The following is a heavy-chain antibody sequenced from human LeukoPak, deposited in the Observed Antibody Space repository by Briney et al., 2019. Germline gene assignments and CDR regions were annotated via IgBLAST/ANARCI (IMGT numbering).Heavy chain of an antibody. J-gene: IGHJ4*02. Sequence: GGSLRLSCAASGFIVSSNYMSWVRQPPGKGLEWVSVIYSGGTTYYADSVKGRFTISRDDSKSTVFLQMNRLRAEDAAVYYCARGGEDSPLWFEPKQYYFDCWGQGALVTVSS. CDR3: ARGGEDSPLWFEPKQYYFDC. V-gene: IGHV3-53*01. CDR1: GFIVSSNY. CDR2: IYSGGTT. D-gene: IGHD3-10*01.